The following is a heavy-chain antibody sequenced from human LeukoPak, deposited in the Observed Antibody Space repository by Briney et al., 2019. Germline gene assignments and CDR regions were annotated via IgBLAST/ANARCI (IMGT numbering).Heavy chain of an antibody. CDR3: ARQGPGGRSFDY. Sequence: SETLSLTCTVSGGSISSYYWNWIRQPPGKGLEWIGYIYTSGSTNYNPSLKSRVTISVDTSKNQFSLMLSSVTAADTAVYYCARQGPGGRSFDYWGQGTLVTVSS. CDR2: IYTSGST. J-gene: IGHJ4*02. D-gene: IGHD2-15*01. CDR1: GGSISSYY. V-gene: IGHV4-4*09.